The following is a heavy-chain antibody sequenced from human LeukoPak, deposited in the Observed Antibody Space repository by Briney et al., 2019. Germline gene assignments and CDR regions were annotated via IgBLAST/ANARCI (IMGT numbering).Heavy chain of an antibody. V-gene: IGHV3-23*01. D-gene: IGHD3-10*01. CDR2: ISGSGGST. CDR1: GFTFSSYG. J-gene: IGHJ4*02. Sequence: PGGSLRLSCAASGFTFSSYGMSWVRQAPGKGLEWVSAISGSGGSTYYADSVKGRFTISRDNSKNTLYLQMNSLRAEDTAVYYCATTGYGSGKYFDYWGQGTLVTVSS. CDR3: ATTGYGSGKYFDY.